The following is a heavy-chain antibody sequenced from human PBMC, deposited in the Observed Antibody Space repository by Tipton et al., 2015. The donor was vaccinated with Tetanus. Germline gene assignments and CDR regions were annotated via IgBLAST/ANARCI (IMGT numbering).Heavy chain of an antibody. CDR1: GFTLSAYA. CDR3: ARARLGWLSDAFDI. V-gene: IGHV3-23*01. J-gene: IGHJ3*02. Sequence: SLRLSCAASGFTLSAYAMRWVRQAPGQGLEWVSGTSGTGATADYADSVKGRFTITKDDSRNTLYLQMNSLRGEDTAVYYCARARLGWLSDAFDIWGQGTMVTVSS. CDR2: TSGTGATA. D-gene: IGHD6-19*01.